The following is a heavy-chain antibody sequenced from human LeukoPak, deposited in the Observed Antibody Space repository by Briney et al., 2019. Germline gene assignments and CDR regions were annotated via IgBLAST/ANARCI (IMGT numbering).Heavy chain of an antibody. CDR2: IYPGDSDT. Sequence: ESLTLSCKGSGYSFTSYWIGWVRQMPGKGLEWMGIIYPGDSDTRYSPSFQGQVTISADKSISTAYLQWSSLKASDTAMYYCARSEGYCSGGSCYGGYYFDYWGQGTLVTVSS. CDR3: ARSEGYCSGGSCYGGYYFDY. J-gene: IGHJ4*02. D-gene: IGHD2-15*01. V-gene: IGHV5-51*01. CDR1: GYSFTSYW.